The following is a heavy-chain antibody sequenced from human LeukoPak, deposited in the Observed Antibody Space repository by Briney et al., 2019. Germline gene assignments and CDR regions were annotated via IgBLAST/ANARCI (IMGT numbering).Heavy chain of an antibody. Sequence: GGSLRLSCAASGFTFSSYAMHWVRQAPGKGLEWVAVISYDGSNKYYADSVKGRFTISRDNSKNTLYLQMNSLRAEDTAVYYCAKAEYSSGWWGAFDIWGQGTMVTVSS. D-gene: IGHD6-19*01. J-gene: IGHJ3*02. CDR2: ISYDGSNK. CDR3: AKAEYSSGWWGAFDI. V-gene: IGHV3-30*04. CDR1: GFTFSSYA.